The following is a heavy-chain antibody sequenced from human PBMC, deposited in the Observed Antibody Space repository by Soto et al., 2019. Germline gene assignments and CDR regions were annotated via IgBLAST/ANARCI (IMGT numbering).Heavy chain of an antibody. CDR1: GYTFFSFW. D-gene: IGHD2-15*01. V-gene: IGHV5-10-1*01. Sequence: LGESLKISCHGSGYTFFSFWIVWVRQVPGKGLEWVGRIDPGDSSATYSPTFQGHVTISADRSTRSAYLQWRSLRASDTATYFCARRYCRRADCYSDSWGQGSLVTVSS. CDR2: IDPGDSSA. J-gene: IGHJ4*02. CDR3: ARRYCRRADCYSDS.